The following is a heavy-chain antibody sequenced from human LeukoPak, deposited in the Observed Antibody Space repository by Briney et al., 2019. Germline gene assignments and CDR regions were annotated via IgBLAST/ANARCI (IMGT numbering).Heavy chain of an antibody. D-gene: IGHD3-10*01. V-gene: IGHV4-39*01. CDR2: IYYSGTT. CDR3: ARPRYASGSYSVFDY. J-gene: IGHJ4*02. CDR1: GGSLSPYY. Sequence: SETLSLTCTVSGGSLSPYYWGWVRQPPGKGLEWIGSIYYSGTTYYNPSLKSRVTISVDTSKNQFSLKLRSVTATDTAVYYCARPRYASGSYSVFDYWGQGTLVTVSS.